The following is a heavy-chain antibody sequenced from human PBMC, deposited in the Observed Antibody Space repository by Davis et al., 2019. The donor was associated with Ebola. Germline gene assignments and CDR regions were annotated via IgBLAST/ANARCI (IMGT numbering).Heavy chain of an antibody. Sequence: ASVKVSCKASGYTFTGYFIHWLRQAPGQGLEWMGWITPDNNNTQYAQEFQGRVTMTTDASTSTAYMELRSLRVDDAAVYYCARSRFFEWLTPRYFDYWGQGSLVTVSS. J-gene: IGHJ4*02. CDR3: ARSRFFEWLTPRYFDY. V-gene: IGHV1-18*04. CDR1: GYTFTGYF. D-gene: IGHD3-3*01. CDR2: ITPDNNNT.